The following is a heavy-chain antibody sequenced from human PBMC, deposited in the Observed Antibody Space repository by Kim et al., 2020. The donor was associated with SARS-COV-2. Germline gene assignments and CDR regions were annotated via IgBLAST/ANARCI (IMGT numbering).Heavy chain of an antibody. V-gene: IGHV3-23*01. CDR1: GFTFHSYE. CDR3: ATVGLLNYYYDLAV. J-gene: IGHJ6*02. D-gene: IGHD1-26*01. Sequence: GGSLRLSCVASGFTFHSYEMAWVRQRPGKGLEWVSDIGGGGMATYYADSVRGRFTVSSDNYKNTLFQLMSSLMGEATALYYCATVGLLNYYYDLAVCG. CDR2: IGGGGMAT.